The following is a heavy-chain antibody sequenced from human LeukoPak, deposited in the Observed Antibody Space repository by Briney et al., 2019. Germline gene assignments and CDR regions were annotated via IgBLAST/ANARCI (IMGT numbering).Heavy chain of an antibody. V-gene: IGHV4-4*07. J-gene: IGHJ4*02. D-gene: IGHD1-14*01. CDR1: GVSITAYY. CDR3: ARDPTTVPTIFDF. CDR2: IYSGESI. Sequence: SETLSLTCTVSGVSITAYYWSWIRQSAENGLEWIGRIYSGESIYATETAFYNPSLESRVTMSADTSKNQVSLKLKSVTAADTAVYYCARDPTTVPTIFDFWGQGILVTVSS.